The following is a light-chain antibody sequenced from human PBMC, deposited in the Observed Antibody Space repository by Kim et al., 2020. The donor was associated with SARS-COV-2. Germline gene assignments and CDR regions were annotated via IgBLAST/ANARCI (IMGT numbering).Light chain of an antibody. Sequence: GQAVTISCSCSSGTIASKYVQWYQQRPGSAPTTVIHANNQRPSGVPDRFSGSIDSSSNSASLTISGLRTEDEADYYCQSYDSTNVVFGGGTQLTVL. CDR1: SGTIASKY. J-gene: IGLJ3*02. CDR3: QSYDSTNVV. V-gene: IGLV6-57*02. CDR2: ANN.